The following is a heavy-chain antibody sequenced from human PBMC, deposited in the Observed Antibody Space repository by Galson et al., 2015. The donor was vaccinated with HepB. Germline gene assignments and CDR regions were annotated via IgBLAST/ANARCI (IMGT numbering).Heavy chain of an antibody. CDR1: GYTFTRYG. CDR2: ISAYNGNT. D-gene: IGHD4-23*01. V-gene: IGHV1-18*04. Sequence: SVKVSCKASGYTFTRYGISWVRQAPGQGLEWMGWISAYNGNTNYAQKLQGRVTMTTDTSTSTAYMELRSLRSDDTAVYYCARDDYGGNPWYYYYGMDVWGQGTTVTVSS. J-gene: IGHJ6*02. CDR3: ARDDYGGNPWYYYYGMDV.